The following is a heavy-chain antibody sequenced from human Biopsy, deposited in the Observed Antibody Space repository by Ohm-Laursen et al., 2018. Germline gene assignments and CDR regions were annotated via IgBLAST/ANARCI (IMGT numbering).Heavy chain of an antibody. CDR1: GYTFTDYY. Sequence: SVKVSCKASGYTFTDYYVHWVRQAPGQGLEWMGWISGYNGNTNYAQKFQGRVAMTTDTSTSTAYMELRSLRSDDTAVYYCARGSYYGSGSYDNRADAFDTWGQGTRVTVSS. D-gene: IGHD3-10*01. V-gene: IGHV1-18*04. CDR2: ISGYNGNT. J-gene: IGHJ3*02. CDR3: ARGSYYGSGSYDNRADAFDT.